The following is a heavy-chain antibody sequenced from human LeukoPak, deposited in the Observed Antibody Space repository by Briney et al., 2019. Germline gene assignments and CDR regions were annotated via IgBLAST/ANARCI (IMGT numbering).Heavy chain of an antibody. CDR1: GLTFAGYD. J-gene: IGHJ4*02. CDR3: AKRFCSATRCFHFDY. D-gene: IGHD2-2*01. CDR2: ISASGDNT. Sequence: GGSLRLSCAASGLTFAGYDMSWLRQAPGKGLEWVSTISASGDNTYYAGSVKGRFTISRDNSKNTLYLQMDSLRAEDTAVYYCAKRFCSATRCFHFDYWGQGTLVTVSS. V-gene: IGHV3-23*01.